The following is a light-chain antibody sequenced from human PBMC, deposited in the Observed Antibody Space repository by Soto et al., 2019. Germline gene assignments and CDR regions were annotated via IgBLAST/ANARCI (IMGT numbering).Light chain of an antibody. CDR2: AAS. Sequence: IHMTQSPSSLSASVGNSVIIACRASQSISSYLNWYQQKPGKAPKLLIYAASNLQSGVSSRFSGSGYGTDFTLTISSLQPEDFATYYCQQSYSTPLTFGGGTKVDIK. CDR1: QSISSY. J-gene: IGKJ4*01. V-gene: IGKV1-39*01. CDR3: QQSYSTPLT.